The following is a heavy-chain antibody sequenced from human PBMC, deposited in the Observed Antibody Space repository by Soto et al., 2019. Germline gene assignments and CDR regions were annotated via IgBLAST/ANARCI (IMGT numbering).Heavy chain of an antibody. V-gene: IGHV3-53*01. CDR1: GFTISGKKY. D-gene: IGHD1-1*01. CDR3: ATWHEREHAYDV. J-gene: IGHJ3*01. CDR2: LYDLDGS. Sequence: DVQLVESGGGLIQPGESLRLSCAAFGFTISGKKYVAWVRQAPGKGLEWVSALYDLDGSFYAASVKGRFPTSSDSSKTTVYLQMNDLRPDDTAVYYCATWHEREHAYDVWGQGTTVTVSS.